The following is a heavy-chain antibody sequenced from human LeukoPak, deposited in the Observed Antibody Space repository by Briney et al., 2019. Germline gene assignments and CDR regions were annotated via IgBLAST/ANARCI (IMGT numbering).Heavy chain of an antibody. CDR2: IIGSGDST. Sequence: GGSLRLSCAASGFTFSSYAMNWVRQAPGKGLEWVSLIIGSGDSTYYADSVRGRFTISRDTSKNTLYLQLNSLRAEDTAVYYCAKGGDRGSGRYSGYWGQGTLVTVSS. J-gene: IGHJ4*02. V-gene: IGHV3-23*01. CDR1: GFTFSSYA. CDR3: AKGGDRGSGRYSGY. D-gene: IGHD6-19*01.